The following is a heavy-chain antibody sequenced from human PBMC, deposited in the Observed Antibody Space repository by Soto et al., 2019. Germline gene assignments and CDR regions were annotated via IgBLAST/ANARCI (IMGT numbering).Heavy chain of an antibody. V-gene: IGHV3-23*01. J-gene: IGHJ5*02. Sequence: AGGSLRLSCAASGFTFSSYAMSWVRQAPGKGLEWVSAISGSGGSTYYADSVKGRFTISRDNSKNTLYLQMNSLRAEDTAVYYCAKDLVPYYDFWSGYTNWFDPWGQGTLVTVSS. D-gene: IGHD3-3*01. CDR1: GFTFSSYA. CDR2: ISGSGGST. CDR3: AKDLVPYYDFWSGYTNWFDP.